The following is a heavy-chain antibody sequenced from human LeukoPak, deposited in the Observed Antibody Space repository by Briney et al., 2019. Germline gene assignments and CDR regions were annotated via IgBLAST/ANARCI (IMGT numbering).Heavy chain of an antibody. Sequence: SETLSLTCAVYGGSFSGYYWSWIRQPPGKGLEWIGEINHSGSTNYNPSLKSRVTISVDTSKNQFSLKLSSVTAADTAVYYCGVPYCSSTSCFPPPGYWGQGTLVTVSS. CDR1: GGSFSGYY. D-gene: IGHD2-2*01. J-gene: IGHJ4*02. CDR3: GVPYCSSTSCFPPPGY. CDR2: INHSGST. V-gene: IGHV4-34*01.